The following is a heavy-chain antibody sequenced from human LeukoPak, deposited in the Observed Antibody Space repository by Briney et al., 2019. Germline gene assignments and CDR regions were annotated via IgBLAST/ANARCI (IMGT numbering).Heavy chain of an antibody. CDR3: ARGSRTSVDY. D-gene: IGHD2-2*01. V-gene: IGHV4-59*01. J-gene: IGHJ4*02. CDR2: IYKSGNT. CDR1: GGSISNYY. Sequence: SETLSLTCSVSGGSISNYYWSWIRQPPGKGLEWIGYIYKSGNTNYNPSLKSRVTISVDTSKNQFSLNLSSVTAADTAVYYCARGSRTSVDYWGQGTLVTVSS.